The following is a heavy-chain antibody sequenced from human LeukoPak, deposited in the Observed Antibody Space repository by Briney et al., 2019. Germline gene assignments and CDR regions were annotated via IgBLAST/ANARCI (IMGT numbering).Heavy chain of an antibody. CDR1: GGSISTYY. D-gene: IGHD2-2*01. Sequence: SETLSLTCTVPGGSISTYYWSWIRQPAGKGLEWIGRMYTSGSTNYNPSLKSQVTMSVDTSKNQFSLKLSSVTAADTAVYYCARLLWYGGSTRGYYMDVWGKGTTVTVSS. CDR3: ARLLWYGGSTRGYYMDV. CDR2: MYTSGST. V-gene: IGHV4-4*07. J-gene: IGHJ6*03.